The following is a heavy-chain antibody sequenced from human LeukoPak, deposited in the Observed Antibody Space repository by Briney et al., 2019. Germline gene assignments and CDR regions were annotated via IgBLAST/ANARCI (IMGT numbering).Heavy chain of an antibody. Sequence: GRSLRLPCAASGFTFSSYAMDWVRQAPGKGLEWVAVISFDGGKKYYAHSVKGRFTISRDNSKNTLYLQMNSLRADDTAVYYCARERGDGYNSGLRYFDYWGQGTLVTVSS. CDR3: ARERGDGYNSGLRYFDY. V-gene: IGHV3-30*04. D-gene: IGHD1-1*01. J-gene: IGHJ4*02. CDR2: ISFDGGKK. CDR1: GFTFSSYA.